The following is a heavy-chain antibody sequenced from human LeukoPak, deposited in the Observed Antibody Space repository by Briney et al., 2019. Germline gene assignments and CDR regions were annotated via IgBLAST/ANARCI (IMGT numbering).Heavy chain of an antibody. D-gene: IGHD3-10*01. V-gene: IGHV3-7*01. CDR1: GFNFSTYW. CDR2: IKEDGSEI. CDR3: VTDQTGRHPYFFDY. J-gene: IGHJ4*02. Sequence: GGSLRLSCTASGFNFSTYWMTWVRQVPGKGLEWVANIKEDGSEIYYVDAVRGRFSISRDNAKTSLYLQMNSLSVADTAVYYCVTDQTGRHPYFFDYWGQGTLVTVSS.